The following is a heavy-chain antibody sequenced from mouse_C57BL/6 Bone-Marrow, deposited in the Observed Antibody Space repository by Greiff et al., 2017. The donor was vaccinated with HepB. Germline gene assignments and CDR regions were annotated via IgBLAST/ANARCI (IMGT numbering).Heavy chain of an antibody. Sequence: EVKLQQSGPELVQPGASVKISCKASGYTFTDYYMNWVKQSHGKSLEWIGDINPNSGGTSYNQKFTGKATLTVDKSSSTAYMELRSLTSEDSAVYYCERWGGSSGYWFAYWGQGTLVTVSA. CDR1: GYTFTDYY. CDR2: INPNSGGT. D-gene: IGHD3-2*02. J-gene: IGHJ3*01. CDR3: ERWGGSSGYWFAY. V-gene: IGHV1-26*01.